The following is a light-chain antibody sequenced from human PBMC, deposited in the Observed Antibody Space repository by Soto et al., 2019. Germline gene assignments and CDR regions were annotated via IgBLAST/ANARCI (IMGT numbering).Light chain of an antibody. CDR2: GVS. J-gene: IGKJ1*01. Sequence: EIVLTQSPGTLSLSPGERATLSCRASQSINNKYLAWYQQEPGQTPRLLIHGVSIRATGIPDRFSGSGSGTDFTLTISRLEPEDFAVYYCQLYSGSPRTFGQGTKV. V-gene: IGKV3-20*01. CDR3: QLYSGSPRT. CDR1: QSINNKY.